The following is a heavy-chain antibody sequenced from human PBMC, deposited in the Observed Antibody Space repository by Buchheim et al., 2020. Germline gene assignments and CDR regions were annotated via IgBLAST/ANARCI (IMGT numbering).Heavy chain of an antibody. CDR3: AKAGYLG. V-gene: IGHV3-23*01. Sequence: EVQLLESGGGLVQPGGSLRLSCVASGFTFSSYDLTWVRQAPGKGLEWVSGISGSGGSTYYADSVKGRFTISRDNSKNTVYLQMNSLRDEDTAVYYCAKAGYLGWGQGTL. CDR1: GFTFSSYD. CDR2: ISGSGGST. D-gene: IGHD1-1*01. J-gene: IGHJ4*02.